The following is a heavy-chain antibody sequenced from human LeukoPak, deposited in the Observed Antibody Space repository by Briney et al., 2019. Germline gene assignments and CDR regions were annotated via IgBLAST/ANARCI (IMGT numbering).Heavy chain of an antibody. CDR3: ARVEFVDIVATTDYFDY. V-gene: IGHV3-7*01. J-gene: IGHJ4*02. CDR2: IKQDGSKK. CDR1: VFTFSSYW. Sequence: GGSLRPSCAASVFTFSSYWMSWVRQAPGKGLEWVANIKQDGSKKYYVDSVKGRFTISRDNAKNSLYLQMNSLRAEDTAVYYCARVEFVDIVATTDYFDYWGQGTLVTVSS. D-gene: IGHD5-12*01.